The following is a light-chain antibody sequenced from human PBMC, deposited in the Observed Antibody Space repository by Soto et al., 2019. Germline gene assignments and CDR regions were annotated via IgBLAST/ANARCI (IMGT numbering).Light chain of an antibody. CDR2: GAA. V-gene: IGKV3-20*01. CDR3: QQYGSSPLT. J-gene: IGKJ4*01. CDR1: QSVSSSY. Sequence: EIVLTQSPGTLSLSPGERVTLSCRASQSVSSSYLAWYQQKPGQPPRLLIYGAASRATGIPDRFSGSGSGTDFSLTISRLEPEDFAVYFCQQYGSSPLTFGGGTKVEIK.